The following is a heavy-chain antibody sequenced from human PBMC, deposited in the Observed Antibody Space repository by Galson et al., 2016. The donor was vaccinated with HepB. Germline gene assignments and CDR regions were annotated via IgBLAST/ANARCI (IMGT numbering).Heavy chain of an antibody. J-gene: IGHJ4*02. CDR2: LSGRGDTA. CDR3: AKAQNAHSEIYVYYFES. CDR1: GFTFSSYS. Sequence: SLRLSCAASGFTFSSYSMIWVRQAPGKGLEWVSTLSGRGDTAYYADSVRGRFTISRDNSQNTLSLQMNSLSAADTAVYYCAKAQNAHSEIYVYYFESWGQGTLVTVSS. V-gene: IGHV3-23*01. D-gene: IGHD2/OR15-2a*01.